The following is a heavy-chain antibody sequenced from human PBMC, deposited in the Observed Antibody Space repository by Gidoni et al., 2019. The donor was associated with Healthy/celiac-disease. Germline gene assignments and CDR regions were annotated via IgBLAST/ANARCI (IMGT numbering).Heavy chain of an antibody. CDR2: IYYSGST. D-gene: IGHD2-15*01. V-gene: IGHV4-39*01. CDR1: GGSISSSSYY. J-gene: IGHJ6*02. Sequence: QLQLQESGPGLVKPSETLSLTCTVSGGSISSSSYYWGWIRQPPGKGLEWIGSIYYSGSTYYNPSLKSRVTISVDTSKNQFSLKLSSVTAADTAVYYCARRTYCSGGSCYLSDYYYGMDVWGQGTTVTVSS. CDR3: ARRTYCSGGSCYLSDYYYGMDV.